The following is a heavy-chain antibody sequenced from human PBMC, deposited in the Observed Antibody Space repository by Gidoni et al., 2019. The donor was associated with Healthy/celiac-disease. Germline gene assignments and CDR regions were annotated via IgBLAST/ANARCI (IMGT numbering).Heavy chain of an antibody. Sequence: EVQLLESGGGLVQPGGSLRLYCAASGFAVSSYAMSWVRQAPGKGLEWVSAISGSGGSTYYADSVKGRFTISRDNSKNTLYLQMNSLRAEDTAVYYCAKRGSDFWSGYPFDYWGQGTLVTVSS. V-gene: IGHV3-23*01. D-gene: IGHD3-3*01. CDR1: GFAVSSYA. J-gene: IGHJ4*02. CDR3: AKRGSDFWSGYPFDY. CDR2: ISGSGGST.